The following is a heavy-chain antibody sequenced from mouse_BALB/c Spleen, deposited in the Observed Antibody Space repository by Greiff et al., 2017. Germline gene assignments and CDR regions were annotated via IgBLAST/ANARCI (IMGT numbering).Heavy chain of an antibody. V-gene: IGHV1-80*01. Sequence: VQLQESGAELVRPGSSVKISCKASGYAFSSYWMNWVKQRPGQGLEWIGQIYPGDGDTNYNGKFKGQATLTADKSSSTAYMQLSSLTSEDSAVYFCAAYYGSRRDFDYWGQGTTLTVSS. D-gene: IGHD1-1*01. CDR1: GYAFSSYW. J-gene: IGHJ2*01. CDR2: IYPGDGDT. CDR3: AAYYGSRRDFDY.